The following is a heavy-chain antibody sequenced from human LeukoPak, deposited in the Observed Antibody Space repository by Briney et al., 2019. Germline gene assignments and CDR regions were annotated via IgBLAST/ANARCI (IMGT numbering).Heavy chain of an antibody. D-gene: IGHD2-15*01. Sequence: ASETLSLTCAVYGGSFSGYYWSWIRQPPGKGLEWIGEINHSGSTNYNPSLKSRVTISVDTSKNQFSLKLSSVTAADTAVYCCASGGVVAAHWFDPWGQGTLVTVSS. V-gene: IGHV4-34*01. J-gene: IGHJ5*02. CDR2: INHSGST. CDR3: ASGGVVAAHWFDP. CDR1: GGSFSGYY.